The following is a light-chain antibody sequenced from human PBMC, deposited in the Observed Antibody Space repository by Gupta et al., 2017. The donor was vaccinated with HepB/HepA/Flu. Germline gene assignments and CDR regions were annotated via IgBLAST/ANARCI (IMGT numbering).Light chain of an antibody. CDR2: DAS. Sequence: DIQMTQSPSSLSASVGDRVTITSQASQDISNYLNWYQQKPGKAPKLLIYDASNLETGVPSRFSGSGSGIDFTFTISSLQPEDIATYYCQQYDNLPSITFGQGTRLEIK. CDR1: QDISNY. J-gene: IGKJ5*01. V-gene: IGKV1-33*01. CDR3: QQYDNLPSIT.